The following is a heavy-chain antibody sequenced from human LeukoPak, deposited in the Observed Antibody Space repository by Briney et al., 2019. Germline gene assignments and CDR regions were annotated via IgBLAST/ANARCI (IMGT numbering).Heavy chain of an antibody. CDR3: ARDLEYKFFDY. CDR2: ISHDGTSI. Sequence: GGSLRLSCAASGFPFGDYVMHWVRQVPGKGLVWVSRISHDGTSITYADSVKGRFTVSRDNAKNTLYLQMESVRVEDTAVYYCARDLEYKFFDYWGQGALVTVSS. J-gene: IGHJ4*02. D-gene: IGHD1-1*01. V-gene: IGHV3-74*03. CDR1: GFPFGDYV.